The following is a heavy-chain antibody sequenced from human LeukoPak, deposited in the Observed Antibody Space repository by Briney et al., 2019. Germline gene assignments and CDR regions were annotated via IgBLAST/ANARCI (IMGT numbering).Heavy chain of an antibody. D-gene: IGHD3-16*01. CDR2: INHSGST. V-gene: IGHV4-34*01. CDR3: ARGLWAPATGN. CDR1: GGSFSVYY. Sequence: SETLSFTCAVYGGSFSVYYWSWLRQPPGKGLEWIGEINHSGSTNYNPSLKSRVTISVDTSNNQFSLKLSSVTAADTAVYYCARGLWAPATGNWGQGTLVTVSS. J-gene: IGHJ4*02.